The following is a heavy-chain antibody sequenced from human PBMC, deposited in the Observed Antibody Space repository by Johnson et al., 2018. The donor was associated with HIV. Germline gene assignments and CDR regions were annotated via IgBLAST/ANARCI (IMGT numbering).Heavy chain of an antibody. CDR3: AREGLKQLERGDGDSFDI. CDR1: GFTFDDYT. V-gene: IGHV3-43*01. Sequence: VQLVESWGGLVQPGGSLRLSCAASGFTFDDYTMHWVRQAPGKGLEWVSLISWDGGSTYYADSVKGRFTISRDNAKNSLFLQMNSLRAEDTALYYCAREGLKQLERGDGDSFDIWGQGTMVTVSS. J-gene: IGHJ3*02. D-gene: IGHD6-6*01. CDR2: ISWDGGST.